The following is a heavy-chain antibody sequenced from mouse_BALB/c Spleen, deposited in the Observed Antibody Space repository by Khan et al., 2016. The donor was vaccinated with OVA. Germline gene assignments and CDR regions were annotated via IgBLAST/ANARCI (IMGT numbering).Heavy chain of an antibody. J-gene: IGHJ3*01. CDR3: ARAGYSPWFAY. Sequence: EVQLQESGAELVRPGALVKLSCKASGFNIKDYYIHWVKQRPEQGLEWIGWIDPENGNTIYDPKLQGKANITADTSSNTAYLHFSSLTSEDTAVYYCARAGYSPWFAYWGQGTLVTVSA. CDR1: GFNIKDYY. D-gene: IGHD2-3*01. V-gene: IGHV14-1*02. CDR2: IDPENGNT.